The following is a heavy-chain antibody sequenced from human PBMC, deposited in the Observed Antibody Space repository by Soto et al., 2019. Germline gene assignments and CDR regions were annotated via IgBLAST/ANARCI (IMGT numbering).Heavy chain of an antibody. CDR1: GGSISSYH. V-gene: IGHV4-59*01. Sequence: QVQLQESGPGLVKPSETLSLTCTVSGGSISSYHWSWIRQPPGKGLEWIGHIYYSGNTNYNPSLKRRVTISVDTSKNQFSLKLSSVTAADTAVYYCARGVHYDLWGGYYEAAFDIWGQGTTVTVSS. CDR2: IYYSGNT. D-gene: IGHD3-3*01. CDR3: ARGVHYDLWGGYYEAAFDI. J-gene: IGHJ3*02.